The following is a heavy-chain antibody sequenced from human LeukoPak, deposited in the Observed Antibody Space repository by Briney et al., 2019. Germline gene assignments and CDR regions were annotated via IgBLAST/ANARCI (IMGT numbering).Heavy chain of an antibody. CDR3: ARGVGVEMATITTDY. Sequence: ASVNVSCKACGYTHPLYYMHCVRQAPAQGLEGVGGINPNSGGTNYAQKFQGRVTMTRDTSTSTAYMELSRLRSDDTAVYYCARGVGVEMATITTDYWGQGTLVTVSS. V-gene: IGHV1-2*02. CDR2: INPNSGGT. D-gene: IGHD5-24*01. CDR1: GYTHPLYY. J-gene: IGHJ4*02.